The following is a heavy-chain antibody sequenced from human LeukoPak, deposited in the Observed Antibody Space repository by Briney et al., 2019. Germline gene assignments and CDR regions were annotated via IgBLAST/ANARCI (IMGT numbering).Heavy chain of an antibody. CDR1: GGSISSYY. CDR2: IYTSGST. D-gene: IGHD3-10*01. V-gene: IGHV4-4*07. CDR3: ARAGGSGSYSWVSFDY. J-gene: IGHJ4*02. Sequence: SETLSLNCTVSGGSISSYYWSWIRQPAGKGLEWIGRIYTSGSTNYNPSLKSRVTMSVDTSKNQFSLKLSSVTAADTAVYYCARAGGSGSYSWVSFDYWGQGTLVTVSS.